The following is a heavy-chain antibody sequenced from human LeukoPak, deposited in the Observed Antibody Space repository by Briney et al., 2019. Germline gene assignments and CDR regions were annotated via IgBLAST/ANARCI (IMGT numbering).Heavy chain of an antibody. V-gene: IGHV4-59*12. J-gene: IGHJ4*02. Sequence: PSETLSLTCTVSGGSISSYYWSWIRQPPGKGLEWIGYIYYSGSTNYNPSLKSRVTISVDTSKNQFSLKLSSVTAADTAVYYCARDNLYYYDSSGYYPFDYWGQGTLVTVSS. CDR2: IYYSGST. CDR3: ARDNLYYYDSSGYYPFDY. CDR1: GGSISSYY. D-gene: IGHD3-22*01.